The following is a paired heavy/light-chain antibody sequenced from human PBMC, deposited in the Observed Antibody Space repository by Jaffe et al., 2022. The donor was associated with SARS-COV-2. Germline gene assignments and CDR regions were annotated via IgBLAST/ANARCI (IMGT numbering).Light chain of an antibody. CDR2: GAS. CDR3: QQYNSWPLT. V-gene: IGKV3-15*01. CDR1: QRVSSN. J-gene: IGKJ4*01. Sequence: EIVMTQSPATLSVSPGERATLSCRASQRVSSNLAWYQQKPGQAPRVLIYGASTRATGIPARFSGSGSGTEFTLTISSLQSEDFAVYYCQQYNSWPLTFGGGTKVEIK.
Heavy chain of an antibody. CDR3: ARHYNCADITDCYFDY. V-gene: IGHV4-39*01. CDR2: IYYSGST. J-gene: IGHJ4*02. CDR1: GGSISSTSYQ. D-gene: IGHD2-21*02. Sequence: HLQLQESGPGLVKPSETLSLTCTVSGGSISSTSYQWGWIRQPPGEGLEWIGSIYYSGSTNSNPSLRSRVTMSVDTSRNQLSLELNSVTAADTAVYYCARHYNCADITDCYFDYWGQGTLVTVSS.